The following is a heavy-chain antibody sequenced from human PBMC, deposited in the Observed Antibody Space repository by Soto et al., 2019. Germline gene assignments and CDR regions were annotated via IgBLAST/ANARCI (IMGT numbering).Heavy chain of an antibody. CDR2: IYYSGST. Sequence: QLQLQESGPGLVKPSETLSLTCTVSGGSISSSSYYWGWIRQPPGKGLEWIGRIYYSGSTYYNPSLKSRGTISVDTSKTQVALKLTSVTAADTAVYYCARHPDSRSSAHLIDYWGQGTLVTVSS. CDR3: ARHPDSRSSAHLIDY. CDR1: GGSISSSSYY. D-gene: IGHD1-26*01. J-gene: IGHJ4*02. V-gene: IGHV4-39*01.